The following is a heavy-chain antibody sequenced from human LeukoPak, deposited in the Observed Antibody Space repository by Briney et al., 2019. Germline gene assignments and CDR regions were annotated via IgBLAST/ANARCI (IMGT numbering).Heavy chain of an antibody. CDR3: AKRQVAGSGFTGAFDI. J-gene: IGHJ3*02. D-gene: IGHD1-14*01. CDR1: GYIFTTHW. CDR2: IYPGDSDT. V-gene: IGHV5-51*01. Sequence: GESLKISCKGSGYIFTTHWIGWVRQMPGKGLEWMGIIYPGDSDTTYSPSFQGQVTIPADRSISTAYLQWSSLKASDTAMYYCAKRQVAGSGFTGAFDIWGQGTVVTVSS.